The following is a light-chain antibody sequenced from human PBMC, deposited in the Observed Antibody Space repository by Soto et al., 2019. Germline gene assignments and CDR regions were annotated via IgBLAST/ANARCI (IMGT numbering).Light chain of an antibody. CDR3: QQSYSTPYT. CDR2: AAS. CDR1: QSISTY. Sequence: DIQMNQSPPSLSASVGDRVTITCRARQSISTYLNWYQQKPGKVPKVLIYAASNLQSGVPSRFSGSGSGTDFTLTISSLQPEDFATYYCQQSYSTPYTFGQGTKLEI. J-gene: IGKJ2*01. V-gene: IGKV1-39*01.